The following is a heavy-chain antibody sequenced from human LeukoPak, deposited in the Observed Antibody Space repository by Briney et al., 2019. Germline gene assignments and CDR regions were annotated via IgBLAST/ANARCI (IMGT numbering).Heavy chain of an antibody. CDR2: ISSSSSYI. D-gene: IGHD2-2*01. CDR3: ARGIVVGTFDY. Sequence: GGSLRLSCAASGFTFSSYSMHWVRQAPGKGLEWVSSISSSSSYIYYADSVKGRFTISRDNAKNSLYLQMNSLRAEDTAVYYCARGIVVGTFDYWGQGTLVTVSS. V-gene: IGHV3-21*01. J-gene: IGHJ4*02. CDR1: GFTFSSYS.